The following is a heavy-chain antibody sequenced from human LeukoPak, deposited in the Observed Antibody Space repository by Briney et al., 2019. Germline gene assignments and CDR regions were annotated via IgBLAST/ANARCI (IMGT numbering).Heavy chain of an antibody. CDR2: IYSAGNT. CDR1: GFTVNSYY. V-gene: IGHV3-53*01. CDR3: ATANW. Sequence: PGGSLRLSCAASGFTVNSYYMSWVRQAPGKGLEWISVIYSAGNTYYADSVMGRFTISRDISKNTLYLQMDSLRAGDTAIYYGATANWWGQGTLVTVSS. J-gene: IGHJ4*02. D-gene: IGHD4/OR15-4a*01.